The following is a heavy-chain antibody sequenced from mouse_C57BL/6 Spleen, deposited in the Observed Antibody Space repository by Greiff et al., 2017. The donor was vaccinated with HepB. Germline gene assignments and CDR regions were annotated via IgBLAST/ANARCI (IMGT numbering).Heavy chain of an antibody. CDR2: ISSGGSYT. Sequence: EVKLVESGGDLVKPGGSLKLSCAASGFTFSSYGMSWVRQTPDKRLEWVATISSGGSYTYYPDSVKGRFTISRDNAKNTLYLQMSSLKSEDTAMYYCARLGNWDYFDYWGQGTTLTVSS. CDR3: ARLGNWDYFDY. CDR1: GFTFSSYG. J-gene: IGHJ2*01. D-gene: IGHD4-1*01. V-gene: IGHV5-6*01.